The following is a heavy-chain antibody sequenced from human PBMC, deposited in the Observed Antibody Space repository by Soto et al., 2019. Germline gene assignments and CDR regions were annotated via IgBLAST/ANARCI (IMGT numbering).Heavy chain of an antibody. D-gene: IGHD1-1*01. Sequence: EVQLVQSGAEVKKPGESLKISCKGSGYSFPSYWIAWVRQMPGKGLEWMGIIYPGDSDTRYSPSFQGQVTISADKSISTAYLQWSSLKASDTAMYYCARQITTPTEGGGLGAFDIWGQVTMVTVSS. CDR3: ARQITTPTEGGGLGAFDI. V-gene: IGHV5-51*01. CDR1: GYSFPSYW. J-gene: IGHJ3*02. CDR2: IYPGDSDT.